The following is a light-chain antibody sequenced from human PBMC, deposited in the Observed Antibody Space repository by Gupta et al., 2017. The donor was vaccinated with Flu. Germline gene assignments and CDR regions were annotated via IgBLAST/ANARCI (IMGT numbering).Light chain of an antibody. CDR1: HDIRRF. J-gene: IGKJ4*01. CDR3: QQHDDLPVT. Sequence: IQMTQSLSSLSASVGDRVTITCQASHDIRRFLNWYQQKPGKAPKLLIFDASNLETGVPSRFSGSGFGTTFTFTISSLQPEDFATYYCQQHDDLPVTFGGGTKVEI. CDR2: DAS. V-gene: IGKV1-33*01.